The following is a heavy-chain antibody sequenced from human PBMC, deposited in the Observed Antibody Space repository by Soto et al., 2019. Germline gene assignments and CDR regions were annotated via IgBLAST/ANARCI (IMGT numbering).Heavy chain of an antibody. Sequence: ASVKVSCKVSGYTLTELSMHWVRQAPGKGLEWMGGFDPEDGETIYAQKFQGRVTMTEDTSTDTAYMELSSLRSEDTAVYYCATVQTSGIAVAGTGYYMDVWGKGTTVTVSS. J-gene: IGHJ6*03. CDR2: FDPEDGET. CDR1: GYTLTELS. D-gene: IGHD6-19*01. CDR3: ATVQTSGIAVAGTGYYMDV. V-gene: IGHV1-24*01.